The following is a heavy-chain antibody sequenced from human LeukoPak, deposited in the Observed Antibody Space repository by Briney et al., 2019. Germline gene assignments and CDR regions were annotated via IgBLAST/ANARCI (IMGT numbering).Heavy chain of an antibody. J-gene: IGHJ6*03. D-gene: IGHD6-19*01. Sequence: SETLSLTCAVYGGSFSGYYWSWIRQPPGKGLEWIGEINHSGSTNYNPSLKSRVTISVDTSKNQFSLKLSSVTAADTAVYYCARALSSGWGYYYYMDVWGKGTTVTVSS. CDR3: ARALSSGWGYYYYMDV. CDR1: GGSFSGYY. CDR2: INHSGST. V-gene: IGHV4-34*01.